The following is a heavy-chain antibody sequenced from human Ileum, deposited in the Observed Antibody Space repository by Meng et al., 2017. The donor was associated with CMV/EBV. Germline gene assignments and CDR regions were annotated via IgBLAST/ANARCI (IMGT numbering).Heavy chain of an antibody. CDR3: ARIPRGGTYESYYFDL. Sequence: QLQLQESGPGLVKPSETLSLTCNVSSDSISSVAYYWAWLCQPPGKGLEWVGSIYYSGHSYYNPSLETRVTILIDTSKKHFSLKLHSVTAADTAMYYCARIPRGGTYESYYFDLWGQGTLVTVSS. J-gene: IGHJ4*02. CDR1: SDSISSVAYY. D-gene: IGHD5-12*01. CDR2: IYYSGHS. V-gene: IGHV4-39*07.